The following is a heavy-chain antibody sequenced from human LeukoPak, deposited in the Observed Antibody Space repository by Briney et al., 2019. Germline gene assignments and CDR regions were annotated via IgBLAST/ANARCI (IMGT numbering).Heavy chain of an antibody. V-gene: IGHV1-8*01. D-gene: IGHD3-22*01. Sequence: ASVKVSCKASGYPFTRYDVNWVRQAVGQGLEWMGWMSPKSGNTGYSQKFEGRVTMTRNISITTAYMELTSLTSEDTGVYFCARGDGNYAGWFDPWGQGTLVTVSS. CDR2: MSPKSGNT. CDR3: ARGDGNYAGWFDP. CDR1: GYPFTRYD. J-gene: IGHJ5*02.